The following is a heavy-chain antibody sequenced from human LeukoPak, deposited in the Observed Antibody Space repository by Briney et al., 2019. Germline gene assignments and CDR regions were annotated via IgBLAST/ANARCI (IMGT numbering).Heavy chain of an antibody. CDR1: GFTFYDYG. V-gene: IGHV3-20*04. D-gene: IGHD3-10*01. CDR2: INWKGGST. J-gene: IGHJ4*02. Sequence: GGSLRLSCAASGFTFYDYGMSWVRQAPGKGLEWVSGINWKGGSTGDADSVKGRFTISRDNAKNFLYLQMNSLRAEDTALYYCARLYGSGNYRLDYWGQGTLVTVSS. CDR3: ARLYGSGNYRLDY.